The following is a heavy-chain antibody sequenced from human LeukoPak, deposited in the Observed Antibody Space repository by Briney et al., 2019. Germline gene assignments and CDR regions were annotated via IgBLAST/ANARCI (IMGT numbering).Heavy chain of an antibody. Sequence: GGSLRLSCAASGFTFSSYELNWVRQAPGRGLEWISYISGSGSTIYYADSVKGRFTISRDNAKNSLYLQMNTLRAEDTAVYYCARDEGSSWFFDNWGQGTLVTVSS. CDR3: ARDEGSSWFFDN. J-gene: IGHJ4*02. V-gene: IGHV3-48*03. CDR2: ISGSGSTI. CDR1: GFTFSSYE. D-gene: IGHD6-13*01.